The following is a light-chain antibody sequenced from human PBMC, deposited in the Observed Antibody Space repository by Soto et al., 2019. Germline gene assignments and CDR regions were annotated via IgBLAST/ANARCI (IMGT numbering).Light chain of an antibody. CDR1: SSDVGGYNY. V-gene: IGLV2-14*01. Sequence: QSALTQPASVSGSPGQSITISCTGTSSDVGGYNYVSWYQQHPGKAPKLMIYDVSNRPSGVSNRFSGSKSGNTASLTISVLQAEDEADYYCSSYTSSSTLHVFGTGTRSPS. CDR2: DVS. J-gene: IGLJ1*01. CDR3: SSYTSSSTLHV.